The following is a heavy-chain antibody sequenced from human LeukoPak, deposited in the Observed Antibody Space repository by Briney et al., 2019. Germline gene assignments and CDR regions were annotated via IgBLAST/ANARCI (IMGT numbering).Heavy chain of an antibody. J-gene: IGHJ4*02. D-gene: IGHD3-10*01. CDR3: STGMLRGLAPVFLDY. CDR2: IYYSRST. V-gene: IGHV4-39*07. Sequence: PSQTLSLTCTLSGGSITSSRYYCGWIRQPPGSGLEWFGSIYYSRSTYYNPSLNSRVTISLDTSQNQFSLNLRSLTAADTAVYYCSTGMLRGLAPVFLDYWGQGTLVTVSS. CDR1: GGSITSSRYY.